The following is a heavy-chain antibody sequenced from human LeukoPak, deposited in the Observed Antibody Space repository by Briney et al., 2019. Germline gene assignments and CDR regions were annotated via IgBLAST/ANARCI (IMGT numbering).Heavy chain of an antibody. CDR1: GGSISSSYYY. Sequence: SETLSLTCTVSGGSISSSYYYWGWIRQPPGKGLEWIGSIYSSGSTYYNPSLKSRVTISVDTSKNQFSLKLSSVTAADTAVYYCARYVEYSSSWYINYFDYWGQGTLVTVSS. J-gene: IGHJ4*02. V-gene: IGHV4-39*07. CDR3: ARYVEYSSSWYINYFDY. CDR2: IYSSGST. D-gene: IGHD6-13*01.